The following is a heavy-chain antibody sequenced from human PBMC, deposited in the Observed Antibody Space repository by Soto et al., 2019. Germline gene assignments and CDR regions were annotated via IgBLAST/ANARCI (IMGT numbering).Heavy chain of an antibody. CDR1: GYTLTSYY. CDR3: ARGISTTRYYYYYGIDV. J-gene: IGHJ6*02. Sequence: GASVKVSCKASGYTLTSYYLHWVRQAPGQGPEWMGIINPSGGITNDAQKFQDRVTMTSDTSTSTVYMELSSLRSGDTAVYYCARGISTTRYYYYYGIDVWGQGTTVTVSS. V-gene: IGHV1-46*01. D-gene: IGHD2-2*01. CDR2: INPSGGIT.